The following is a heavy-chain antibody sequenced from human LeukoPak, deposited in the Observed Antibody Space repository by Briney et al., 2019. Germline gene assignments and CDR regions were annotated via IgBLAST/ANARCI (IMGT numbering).Heavy chain of an antibody. CDR2: INHSRST. Sequence: SETLSLTCAVYGGSFSGYYWSWIRQPPGKGLEWIGEINHSRSTNYNPSLKSRVTISVDKSKNQFSLKLSSVTAADTAVYYCAGGGYCSSTSCYAWFDPWGQGTLVTVSS. V-gene: IGHV4-34*01. D-gene: IGHD2-2*01. J-gene: IGHJ5*02. CDR1: GGSFSGYY. CDR3: AGGGYCSSTSCYAWFDP.